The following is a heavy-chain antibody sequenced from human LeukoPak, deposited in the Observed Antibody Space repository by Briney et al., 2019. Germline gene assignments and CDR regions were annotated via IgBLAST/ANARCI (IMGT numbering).Heavy chain of an antibody. CDR3: ARDSRLMMPWGFDY. CDR1: GGSISSSSYY. V-gene: IGHV4-39*07. Sequence: PSETLSLTCTVSGGSISSSSYYWGWIRQPPGKGLEWIGSIYYSGSTYYNPSLKSRVTISVDTSKNQFSLKLSSVTAADTAVYYCARDSRLMMPWGFDYWGQGTLVTVSS. CDR2: IYYSGST. J-gene: IGHJ4*02. D-gene: IGHD3-16*01.